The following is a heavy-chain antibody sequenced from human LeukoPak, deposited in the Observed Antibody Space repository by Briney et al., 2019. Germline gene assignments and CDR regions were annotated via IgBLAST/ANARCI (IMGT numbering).Heavy chain of an antibody. Sequence: GGSLRLSCAASGFTFSDYYMSWVRQAPGKGLEWVSYISSSGNTIYYADSVKGRFTVSRDNAKNSLYLQMNSLRAEDTAVYYCARSTRRDSEIALAEYFQHWGQGTLVTVSS. D-gene: IGHD1-26*01. CDR3: ARSTRRDSEIALAEYFQH. V-gene: IGHV3-11*01. CDR1: GFTFSDYY. CDR2: ISSSGNTI. J-gene: IGHJ1*01.